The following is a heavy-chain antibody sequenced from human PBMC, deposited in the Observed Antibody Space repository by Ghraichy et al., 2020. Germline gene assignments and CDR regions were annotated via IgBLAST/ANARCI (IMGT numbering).Heavy chain of an antibody. Sequence: GGSLRLSCAASGFTVSSNYMSWVRQAPGKGLEWVSVIYSGGSTYYADSVKGRFTISRDNSKNTLYLQMNSLRAEDTAVYYCATTTRPAKDFWSGYIDYWGQGTLVTVSS. CDR3: ATTTRPAKDFWSGYIDY. V-gene: IGHV3-53*01. D-gene: IGHD3-3*01. J-gene: IGHJ4*02. CDR1: GFTVSSNY. CDR2: IYSGGST.